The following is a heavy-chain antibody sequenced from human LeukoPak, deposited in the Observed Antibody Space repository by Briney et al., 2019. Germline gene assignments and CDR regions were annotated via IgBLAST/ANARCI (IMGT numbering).Heavy chain of an antibody. CDR1: GGSISSGDYY. CDR2: IYYSGST. Sequence: SETLSLTCAVSGGSISSGDYYWSWIRQPPGKGLEWIGYIYYSGSTYYNPSLKSRVTISVDTSKNQFSLKLSSVTAADTAVYYCARDRRNPGYCSSTSCPLWAFDIWGQGTMVTVSS. J-gene: IGHJ3*02. D-gene: IGHD2-2*03. V-gene: IGHV4-30-4*08. CDR3: ARDRRNPGYCSSTSCPLWAFDI.